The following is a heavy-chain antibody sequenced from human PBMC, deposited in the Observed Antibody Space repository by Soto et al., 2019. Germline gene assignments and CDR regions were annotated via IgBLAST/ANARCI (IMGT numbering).Heavy chain of an antibody. J-gene: IGHJ4*02. CDR2: ISGSGDRT. D-gene: IGHD4-17*01. Sequence: EVQLLESGGGLVQPGGSLRLSCAASGITISNYPMSWVRQAPGKGLDWISGISGSGDRTYYGDSAKGRFTVSKNISKNSLSLQLDSRGVEDTAVYFCVKDDGVYPPPAPHGGQGPLVTVSS. V-gene: IGHV3-23*01. CDR3: VKDDGVYPPPAPH. CDR1: GITISNYP.